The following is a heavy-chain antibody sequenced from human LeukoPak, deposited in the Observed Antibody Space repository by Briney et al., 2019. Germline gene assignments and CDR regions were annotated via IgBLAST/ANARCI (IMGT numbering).Heavy chain of an antibody. D-gene: IGHD1-1*01. CDR1: GLTIDEFT. V-gene: IGHV3-43*01. CDR2: ITSGGLNT. J-gene: IGHJ4*02. Sequence: GGSLRLSCAVSGLTIDEFTLHWVRQAPGKGLKWVSLITSGGLNTFYADSVKGLFTISRDNSANSLYLHLTSLRTEDSALYYCVAISVSGTTFLDFWGQGTLVTVSS. CDR3: VAISVSGTTFLDF.